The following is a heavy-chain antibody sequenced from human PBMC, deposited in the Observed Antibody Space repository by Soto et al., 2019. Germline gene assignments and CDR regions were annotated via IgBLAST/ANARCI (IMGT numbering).Heavy chain of an antibody. V-gene: IGHV4-34*01. CDR1: GGSFSGYY. D-gene: IGHD2-15*01. CDR3: ARRRPVVVVAATDVWFDP. CDR2: INHSGST. Sequence: SETLSLTCAVYGGSFSGYYWSWIRQPPGKGLEWIGEINHSGSTNYNPSLKSRVTISVDTSKNQFSLKLSSVTAADTAVYYCARRRPVVVVAATDVWFDPWGQGTLVTVSS. J-gene: IGHJ5*02.